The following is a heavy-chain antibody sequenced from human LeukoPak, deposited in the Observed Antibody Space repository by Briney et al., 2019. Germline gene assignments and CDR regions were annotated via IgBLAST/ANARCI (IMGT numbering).Heavy chain of an antibody. V-gene: IGHV1-69*04. D-gene: IGHD6-13*01. CDR1: GRTFSSYA. J-gene: IGHJ4*02. CDR3: ARDGAFSSSSWYYFDY. Sequence: ASVKVSCTASGRTFSSYAISWVRQAPGQGLEWLGRIIPIFGIANYAQKFQGRVTITADKSTSTAYMELSSLRSEDTAVYYCARDGAFSSSSWYYFDYWGQGTLVTVSS. CDR2: IIPIFGIA.